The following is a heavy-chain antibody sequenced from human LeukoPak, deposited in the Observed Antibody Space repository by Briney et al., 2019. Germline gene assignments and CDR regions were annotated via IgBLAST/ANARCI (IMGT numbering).Heavy chain of an antibody. CDR1: GYTFTSYY. D-gene: IGHD2-2*01. Sequence: ASVKVSCKASGYTFTSYYMHWVRQAPGQGLEWMGIINPSGGSTSYAQKFQGRVTMTRDTSISTAYMELSRLRSDDTAVYYCASARALYCSSTSCYYSHWGQGTLVTVSS. CDR3: ASARALYCSSTSCYYSH. CDR2: INPSGGST. J-gene: IGHJ4*02. V-gene: IGHV1-46*01.